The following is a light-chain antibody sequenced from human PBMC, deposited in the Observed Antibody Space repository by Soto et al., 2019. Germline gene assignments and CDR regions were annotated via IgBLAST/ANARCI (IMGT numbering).Light chain of an antibody. CDR2: KAS. CDR1: QSISSW. CDR3: QQYNSYAWT. J-gene: IGKJ1*01. Sequence: DIQMTQSPSTLSASVGDRVTITCRASQSISSWLAWYQQKPGKAPKLLIYKASSLESGVPSRFSGSGSGTVFTLTISSLQPDDFATYYCQQYNSYAWTFGQWTKVEI. V-gene: IGKV1-5*03.